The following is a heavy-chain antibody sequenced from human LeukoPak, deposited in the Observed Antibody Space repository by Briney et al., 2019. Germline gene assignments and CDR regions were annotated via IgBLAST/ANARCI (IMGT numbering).Heavy chain of an antibody. CDR3: AKDLDYGGNFGYYFDY. J-gene: IGHJ4*02. D-gene: IGHD4-23*01. V-gene: IGHV3-23*01. CDR2: ISGSGGST. CDR1: GFTFSSYS. Sequence: GGSLRLSCAASGFTFSSYSMNWVRQAPGKGLEWVSGISGSGGSTYYADSVKGRITISRDNSKNTLYLQMNSLRAEDTAVYFCAKDLDYGGNFGYYFDYGGLGTLVTVSS.